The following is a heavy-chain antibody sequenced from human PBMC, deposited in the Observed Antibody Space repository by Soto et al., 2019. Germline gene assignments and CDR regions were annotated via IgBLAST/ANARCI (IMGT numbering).Heavy chain of an antibody. D-gene: IGHD4-17*01. V-gene: IGHV4-4*07. J-gene: IGHJ5*02. CDR1: GDSMRSYY. CDR2: ISATGTT. Sequence: QVQLQESGPGLVEPSETLSLTCTVSGDSMRSYYWSWIRQSAEKGLEWIGRISATGTTSYIPSLKSRITLSVDTSKNQFFLNLKFVTAADTAVYFCATNLLYTVTTANWFDPWGQGTLVTVSS. CDR3: ATNLLYTVTTANWFDP.